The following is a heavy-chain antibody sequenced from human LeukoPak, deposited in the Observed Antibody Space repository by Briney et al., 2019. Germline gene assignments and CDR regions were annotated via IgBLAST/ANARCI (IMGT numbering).Heavy chain of an antibody. CDR2: IYYSGST. CDR3: ARLDSSGYYSYFDY. D-gene: IGHD3-22*01. CDR1: GGSISSYY. Sequence: PSETLSLTCTVSGGSISSYYWSWIRQPPGKGLEWIGYIYYSGSTNYNPSLKSQVTISVDTSKNQFSLKLSSVTAADTAVYYCARLDSSGYYSYFDYWGQGTLVTVSS. V-gene: IGHV4-59*08. J-gene: IGHJ4*02.